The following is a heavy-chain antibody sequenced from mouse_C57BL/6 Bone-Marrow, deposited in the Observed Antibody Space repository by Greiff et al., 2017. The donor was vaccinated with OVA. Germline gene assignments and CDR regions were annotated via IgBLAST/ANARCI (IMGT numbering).Heavy chain of an antibody. V-gene: IGHV7-1*01. D-gene: IGHD2-2*01. CDR2: SRNKANDYTT. Sequence: EVKLVESGGGLVQSGRSLRLSCATSGFTFSDFYMEWVRQAPGKGLEWIAASRNKANDYTTEYSASVKGRFIVSRDTSQSNLDLQMNALRAEDAAIYYCARDMVTTRGFAYWGQGTLVTVSA. CDR3: ARDMVTTRGFAY. CDR1: GFTFSDFY. J-gene: IGHJ3*01.